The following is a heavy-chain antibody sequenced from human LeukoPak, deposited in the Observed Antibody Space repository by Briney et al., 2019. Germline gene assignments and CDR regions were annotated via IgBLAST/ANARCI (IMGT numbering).Heavy chain of an antibody. J-gene: IGHJ4*02. V-gene: IGHV1-2*02. CDR3: ARDTMVRGVIGPTRNLDY. D-gene: IGHD3-10*01. CDR1: GYTFTGYY. CDR2: INPNSGGT. Sequence: GASVKVSCKASGYTFTGYYMHWVRQAPGQGLEWMGWINPNSGGTNYAQKFQGRVTMTRDTSISTAYMELSRLRSDDTAVYYCARDTMVRGVIGPTRNLDYWGQGTLVTVSS.